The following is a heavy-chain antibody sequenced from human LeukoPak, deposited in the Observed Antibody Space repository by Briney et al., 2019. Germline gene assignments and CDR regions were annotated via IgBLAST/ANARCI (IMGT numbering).Heavy chain of an antibody. D-gene: IGHD3-22*01. CDR2: INPNSGGT. V-gene: IGHV1-2*02. Sequence: ASVKVSCKASGYTFTGYYMHWVRQAPGQGLEWMGWINPNSGGTNYAQKFQGRVTMTRDTSISTAYMELSRLRSDDTAVYYCARGNYYDSSGYYWEFDYWGQGTLVTVSS. CDR3: ARGNYYDSSGYYWEFDY. J-gene: IGHJ4*02. CDR1: GYTFTGYY.